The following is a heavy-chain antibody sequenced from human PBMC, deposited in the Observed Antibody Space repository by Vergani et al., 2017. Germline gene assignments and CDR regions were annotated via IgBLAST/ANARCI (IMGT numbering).Heavy chain of an antibody. J-gene: IGHJ4*02. CDR2: IYYSGST. CDR1: GGSISSSSYY. V-gene: IGHV4-39*01. D-gene: IGHD2-21*02. Sequence: QLQLQESGPGLVKPSETLSLTCTVSGGSISSSSYYWGWIRQPPGKGLEWIGSIYYSGSTYYNPSIKSRVTISVDTSKNPFSLKLSSVTAADTAVYYCARIYCGGDCYPQTIDYWGQGTLVTVSS. CDR3: ARIYCGGDCYPQTIDY.